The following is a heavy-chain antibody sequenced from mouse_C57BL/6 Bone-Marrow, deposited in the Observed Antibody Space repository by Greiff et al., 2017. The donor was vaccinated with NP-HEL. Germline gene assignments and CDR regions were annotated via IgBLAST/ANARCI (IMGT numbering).Heavy chain of an antibody. D-gene: IGHD3-3*01. J-gene: IGHJ1*03. Sequence: QVQLQQPGAELVRPGTSVKLSCKASGYTFTSYWMHWVKQRPGQGLEWIGVIDPSDSYTNYNQKFKGKATLTVDTSSSTAYMQLSSLTSEDSAVYYCARRGREGYFDVWGTGTTVTVSS. CDR3: ARRGREGYFDV. CDR2: IDPSDSYT. V-gene: IGHV1-59*01. CDR1: GYTFTSYW.